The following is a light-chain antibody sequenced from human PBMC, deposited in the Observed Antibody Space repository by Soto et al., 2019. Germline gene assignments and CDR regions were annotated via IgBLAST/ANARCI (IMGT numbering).Light chain of an antibody. CDR1: SSDIGGNKY. CDR3: SSYTTNTTLV. J-gene: IGLJ3*02. V-gene: IGLV2-14*01. CDR2: EVS. Sequence: QSALTQPASVSGSPGQSITLSCTGTSSDIGGNKYVSWYQQHPGKAPKLMIYEVSNRPSGVSNRFSGSKSGNTASLTISGLQAEDEADYYCSSYTTNTTLVFGGGTKLTVL.